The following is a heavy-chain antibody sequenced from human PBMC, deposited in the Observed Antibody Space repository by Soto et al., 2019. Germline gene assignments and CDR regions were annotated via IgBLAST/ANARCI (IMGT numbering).Heavy chain of an antibody. CDR3: ARLIPGLLTAQDIGWFDP. J-gene: IGHJ5*02. CDR2: IYHSGST. D-gene: IGHD3-10*01. Sequence: KPSETLSLTCAVSGGSISSGGYSWSWIRQPPGKGLEWIGYIYHSGSTYYNPSLKSRVTISVDRSKNQFSLKLSSVTAADTAVYYCARLIPGLLTAQDIGWFDPWGQGTLVTVSS. V-gene: IGHV4-30-2*01. CDR1: GGSISSGGYS.